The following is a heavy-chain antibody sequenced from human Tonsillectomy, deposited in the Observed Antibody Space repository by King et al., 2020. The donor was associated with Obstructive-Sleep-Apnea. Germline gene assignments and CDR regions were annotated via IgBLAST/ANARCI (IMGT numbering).Heavy chain of an antibody. CDR3: TTLDQLLPTGDAFDI. J-gene: IGHJ3*02. CDR2: VRNKAFNYAT. Sequence: VQLVESGGGLVQPGGSLKLSCAASGFSFSGSAMHWVRQASGKWLEWVGRVRNKAFNYATTYAASVKGRFTISRNDSKSTAYLQMNSLKTEDTAVYFCTTLDQLLPTGDAFDIWGQGTTVTVSS. V-gene: IGHV3-73*01. D-gene: IGHD1-1*01. CDR1: GFSFSGSA.